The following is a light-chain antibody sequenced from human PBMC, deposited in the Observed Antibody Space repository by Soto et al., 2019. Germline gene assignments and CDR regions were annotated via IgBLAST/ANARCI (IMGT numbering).Light chain of an antibody. V-gene: IGKV3-11*01. CDR1: QSVSSL. CDR3: QQYGSSLT. CDR2: GAS. J-gene: IGKJ4*01. Sequence: VLTQSPVTLSLSPGDRATLSCRASQSVSSLLAWYQQKPGQAPRLLVYGASNRATGIPARFSGSGSGTDFTLTISSLEPEDFGVYYCQQYGSSLTFGGGTKVEIK.